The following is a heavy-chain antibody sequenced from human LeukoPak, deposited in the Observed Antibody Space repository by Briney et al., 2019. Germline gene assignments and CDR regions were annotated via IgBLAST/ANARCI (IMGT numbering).Heavy chain of an antibody. V-gene: IGHV3-33*01. D-gene: IGHD3-9*01. CDR2: ISHDGNTK. CDR1: GFTFSTYV. Sequence: PGTSLRLSCAGSGFTFSTYVMHWVRQVPGKGLEWVARISHDGNTKFYADSVKGRFTISRDNSKNTLSLEMYSPRAEDTAMYYCARDRDWMLYDYWGQGTLVTVSS. J-gene: IGHJ4*02. CDR3: ARDRDWMLYDY.